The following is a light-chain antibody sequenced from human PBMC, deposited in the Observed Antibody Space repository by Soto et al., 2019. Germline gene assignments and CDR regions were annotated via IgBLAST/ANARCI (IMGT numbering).Light chain of an antibody. CDR3: QQRTKWRT. Sequence: EIVLTQSPATLSLSPGERATLSCGASQSVSSYLAWYQQKPGQAPRLLIYDASNRATGIPARFSGSGSGTDFTLTISSLEPEDFAVYYCQQRTKWRTFGQGTKVEIK. J-gene: IGKJ1*01. V-gene: IGKV3-11*01. CDR1: QSVSSY. CDR2: DAS.